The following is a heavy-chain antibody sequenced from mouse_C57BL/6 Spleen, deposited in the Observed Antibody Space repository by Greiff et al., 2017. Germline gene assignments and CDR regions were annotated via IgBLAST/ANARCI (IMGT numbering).Heavy chain of an antibody. D-gene: IGHD2-4*01. CDR1: GFSITGYG. CDR3: DKPYDYEVSNWDFDV. V-gene: IGHV2-3*01. Sequence: VQLQQSGPGLVAPSQCLSITCTVSGFSITGYGVSWVRQPPGQGLEWLGVIWGDGSTNYHSALISRLSISIDDSKSQVFLKLNSLQTDDTATDDCDKPYDYEVSNWDFDVWGTGTTVTVSS. J-gene: IGHJ1*03. CDR2: IWGDGST.